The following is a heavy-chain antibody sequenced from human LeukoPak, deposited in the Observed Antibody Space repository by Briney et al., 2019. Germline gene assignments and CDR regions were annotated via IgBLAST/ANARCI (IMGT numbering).Heavy chain of an antibody. CDR3: TRRLANSSGHRDAFDI. CDR1: GGSISTYY. Sequence: SETPSLTCTVSGGSISTYYWNWIRQPPGKGLECIGYIYYSGSPSYNPSLRSRVTISVDTSKNQFSLKLSSVTAADTAVYYCTRRLANSSGHRDAFDIWGQGTMVTVSS. D-gene: IGHD6-19*01. J-gene: IGHJ3*02. CDR2: IYYSGSP. V-gene: IGHV4-59*08.